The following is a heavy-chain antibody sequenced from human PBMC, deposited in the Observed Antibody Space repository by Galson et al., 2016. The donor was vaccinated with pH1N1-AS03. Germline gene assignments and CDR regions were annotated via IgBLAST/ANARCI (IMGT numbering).Heavy chain of an antibody. CDR1: GFTFKIYW. V-gene: IGHV3-74*01. CDR2: INGDGTTT. Sequence: SLRLSCAASGFTFKIYWMHWFRQAPGKGLVWVSHINGDGTTTNYADSVKGRFTISRDNSKSTLYLQMSSMRAEDTAVYYCANGRGSWYGPYNWFDPWGQGTLVAVSS. J-gene: IGHJ5*02. D-gene: IGHD6-13*01. CDR3: ANGRGSWYGPYNWFDP.